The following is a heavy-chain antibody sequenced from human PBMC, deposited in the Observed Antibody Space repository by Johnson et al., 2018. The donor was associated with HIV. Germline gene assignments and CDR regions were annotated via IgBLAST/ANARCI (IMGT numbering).Heavy chain of an antibody. D-gene: IGHD2-15*01. CDR1: GFTFSSYW. J-gene: IGHJ3*02. CDR3: ARLQSGVADDAFDI. CDR2: IKQDGSEK. Sequence: VQLVESGGGLVQPGGSLRLSCAASGFTFSSYWMTWVRQAPGKGLEWVANIKQDGSEKYYVDSVKGRFTISRDNAKSSLYLQMNSLRAEDTAVYYCARLQSGVADDAFDIWDQGTTVTVSS. V-gene: IGHV3-7*05.